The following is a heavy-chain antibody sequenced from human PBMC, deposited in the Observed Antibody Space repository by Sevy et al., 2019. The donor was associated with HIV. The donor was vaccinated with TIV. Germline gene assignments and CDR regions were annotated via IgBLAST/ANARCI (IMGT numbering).Heavy chain of an antibody. V-gene: IGHV3-49*03. D-gene: IGHD5-12*01. CDR2: ITRNSYEAYGGTT. CDR3: TRGLATADTPEYYFDY. Sequence: GGSLRLSCTTSGFTFDDYAMSWFRQAPGKGLEWVAFITRNSYEAYGGTTDDAASVKGRFVISRDDSKSVAYLQMNSLKTEDAAVYYCTRGLATADTPEYYFDYWGQGTLVTVSS. J-gene: IGHJ4*02. CDR1: GFTFDDYA.